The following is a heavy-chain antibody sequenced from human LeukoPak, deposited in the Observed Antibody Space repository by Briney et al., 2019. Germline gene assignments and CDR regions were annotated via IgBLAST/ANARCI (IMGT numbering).Heavy chain of an antibody. V-gene: IGHV3-21*04. D-gene: IGHD6-13*01. CDR2: ISSSSSYI. CDR3: AKWGKQQLAYSDY. J-gene: IGHJ4*02. Sequence: GGSLRLSCAASGFTFSSYSMNWVRQAPGKGLEWVSSISSSSSYIYYADSVKGRFTISRDNAKNSLYLQMNSLRAEDTAVYYCAKWGKQQLAYSDYWGQGTLVTVSS. CDR1: GFTFSSYS.